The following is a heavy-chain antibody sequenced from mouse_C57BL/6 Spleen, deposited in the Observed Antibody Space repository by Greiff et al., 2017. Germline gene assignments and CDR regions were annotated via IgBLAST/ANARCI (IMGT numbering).Heavy chain of an antibody. V-gene: IGHV1-81*01. CDR3: ARYYYGSSYRDFDV. CDR1: GYTFTSYG. CDR2: IYPRSGNT. J-gene: IGHJ1*03. Sequence: QVQLQQSGAELARPGASVKMSCKASGYTFTSYGISWVKQRPGQGLEWIGEIYPRSGNTYYNEKFKGKATLTADKSSSTAYMELRSLTSEDSAVYCCARYYYGSSYRDFDVWGTWATVTV. D-gene: IGHD1-1*01.